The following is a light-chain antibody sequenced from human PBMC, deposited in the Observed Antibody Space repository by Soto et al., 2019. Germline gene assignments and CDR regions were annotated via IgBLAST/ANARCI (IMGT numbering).Light chain of an antibody. J-gene: IGKJ3*01. V-gene: IGKV3-20*01. CDR2: GAS. Sequence: EIVLTQSPGTLSLSPGERATLSCRASQSVSSSYLAWYQQKTGEAPRLLIYGASSRATGSPDRFSGSGSGTEFTLTISRLEPEDFAVYYCQQYGSSPRTFGPGTKVDIK. CDR1: QSVSSSY. CDR3: QQYGSSPRT.